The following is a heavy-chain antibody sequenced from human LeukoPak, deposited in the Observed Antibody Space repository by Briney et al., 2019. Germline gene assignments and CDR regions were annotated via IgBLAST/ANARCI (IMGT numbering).Heavy chain of an antibody. CDR1: GYTFTSYG. CDR3: ARSRALKKGIAVAGTIHY. Sequence: ASVKVSCKASGYTFTSYGISWVRQAPGQGLEWMGWISAYNGNTNYAQKLQGRVTMTTDKSTSTAYMELRSLRSDDTAVYYCARSRALKKGIAVAGTIHYWGQGPLVTVPS. V-gene: IGHV1-18*04. J-gene: IGHJ4*02. D-gene: IGHD6-19*01. CDR2: ISAYNGNT.